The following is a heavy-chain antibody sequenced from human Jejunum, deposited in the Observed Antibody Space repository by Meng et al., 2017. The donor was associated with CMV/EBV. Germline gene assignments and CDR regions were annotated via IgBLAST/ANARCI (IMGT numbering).Heavy chain of an antibody. CDR1: GYPFTAYY. J-gene: IGHJ4*02. CDR3: VPQRGYGYASTFDS. Sequence: ASGYPFTAYYMHWVRQAPGQGLEWMGWINPNSGDTNYAQNFQGRVTMTRDTSISSAYMELSSLRSDDTAVYYCVPQRGYGYASTFDSWGQGTLVTVSS. V-gene: IGHV1-2*02. D-gene: IGHD5-18*01. CDR2: INPNSGDT.